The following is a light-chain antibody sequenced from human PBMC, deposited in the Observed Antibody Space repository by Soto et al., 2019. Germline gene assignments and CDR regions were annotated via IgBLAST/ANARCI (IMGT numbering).Light chain of an antibody. V-gene: IGKV3-11*01. Sequence: IVLTQSPATLSFSPGERGTLSCRASQSIRNYLAWYQQKPGQAPRLLIYDASNRATGFPARFSGSGSGTEFTITISSIEPADFELSYCNKCREWHLTFGGGKKVDIK. CDR1: QSIRNY. CDR3: NKCREWHLT. J-gene: IGKJ4*01. CDR2: DAS.